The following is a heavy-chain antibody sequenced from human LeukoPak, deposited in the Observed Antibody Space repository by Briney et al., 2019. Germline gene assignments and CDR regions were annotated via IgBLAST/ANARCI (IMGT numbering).Heavy chain of an antibody. CDR3: ATIRRWDTAMDLQAQHDY. CDR1: GFTFSSYW. J-gene: IGHJ4*02. D-gene: IGHD5-18*01. Sequence: PGGSLRLSCAASGFTFSSYWMHWVRQAPGKGLVWVSHINSDGSSTSYADSVKGRFTISRDNSKNTLYLQMNSLRAEDTAVYYCATIRRWDTAMDLQAQHDYWGQGTLVTVSS. CDR2: INSDGSST. V-gene: IGHV3-74*01.